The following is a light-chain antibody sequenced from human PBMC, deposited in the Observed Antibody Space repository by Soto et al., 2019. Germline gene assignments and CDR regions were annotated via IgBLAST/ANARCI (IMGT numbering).Light chain of an antibody. CDR2: WAS. V-gene: IGKV4-1*01. CDR1: QSLFYASINKNY. CDR3: QQYFDNSIT. Sequence: DIVMTQAPESLAVSLGERATINCKSSQSLFYASINKNYLAWYQQKPRQPPKLLIYWASIRSSGVPDRFSGSVSGTDFTLTISSLQAEDVAVYYCQQYFDNSITFGQGTRLEIE. J-gene: IGKJ5*01.